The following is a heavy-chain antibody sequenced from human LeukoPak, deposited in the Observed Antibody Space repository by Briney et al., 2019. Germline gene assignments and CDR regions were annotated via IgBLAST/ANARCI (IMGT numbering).Heavy chain of an antibody. D-gene: IGHD1-26*01. CDR3: AKDPKIQGGPNWFDP. J-gene: IGHJ5*02. CDR1: GGSISSYY. Sequence: SETLSLTCTVSGGSISSYYWSWIRQPPGKGLEWIGYIYYSGSTNYNPSLKSRVTISVDTSKNQFSLKLSSVTAADTAVYYCAKDPKIQGGPNWFDPWGQGTLVTVST. V-gene: IGHV4-59*01. CDR2: IYYSGST.